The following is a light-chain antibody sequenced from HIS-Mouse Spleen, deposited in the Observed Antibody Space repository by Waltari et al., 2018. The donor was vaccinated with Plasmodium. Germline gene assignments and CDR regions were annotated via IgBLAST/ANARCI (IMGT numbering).Light chain of an antibody. CDR3: QQYGSSPLT. CDR2: GAS. J-gene: IGKJ4*01. CDR1: QSVSSSY. Sequence: EIVLTQSPGTLSLSPGERATLSCRASQSVSSSYLAWYQQTPCQAPRLLIDGASSRATGIPDRFSVSGSGTDFTLTISRLEPEDFAVYYCQQYGSSPLTFGGGTKVEIK. V-gene: IGKV3-20*01.